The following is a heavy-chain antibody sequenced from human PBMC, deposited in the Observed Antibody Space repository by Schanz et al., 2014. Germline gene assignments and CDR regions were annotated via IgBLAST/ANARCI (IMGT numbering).Heavy chain of an antibody. Sequence: EVQLVESGGGFVKPGGSLRLSCAASGFTFSSYWMHWVRQAPGKGLVWVSRIDGEGGDTRYADSVKGRFTVFRDNARNMVFLQMNSLRVDDTGVYYCVRDERISSGVWFDPWGQGTLVTVSS. CDR2: IDGEGGDT. CDR1: GFTFSSYW. V-gene: IGHV3-74*01. D-gene: IGHD6-19*01. CDR3: VRDERISSGVWFDP. J-gene: IGHJ5*02.